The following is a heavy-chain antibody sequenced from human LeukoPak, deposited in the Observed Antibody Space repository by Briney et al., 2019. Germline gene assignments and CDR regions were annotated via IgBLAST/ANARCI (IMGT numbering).Heavy chain of an antibody. D-gene: IGHD6-19*01. J-gene: IGHJ3*02. V-gene: IGHV3-30*18. Sequence: GRSLRLSCAASGFTFSSYGMHWVRQAPGKGLEWVAVISYDGSNKYYADSVKGRFTIFRDNPKNTMYLQMHSLRAQDTAVYYCANLAGAVAGEFDAFDIWGQGTMVTVSS. CDR1: GFTFSSYG. CDR3: ANLAGAVAGEFDAFDI. CDR2: ISYDGSNK.